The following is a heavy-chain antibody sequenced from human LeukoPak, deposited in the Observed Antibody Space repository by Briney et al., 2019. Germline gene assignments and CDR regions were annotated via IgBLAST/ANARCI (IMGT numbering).Heavy chain of an antibody. CDR2: INHSGST. CDR3: ARSLGMIVVVTPSDY. Sequence: SETLSLTCAVYGGSFSGYYWSWIRQPPGKGLEWIGEINHSGSTNYNPSLKSRVTISVDTSKNQFSLKLSSVTAADTAVYYCARSLGMIVVVTPSDYWGQGTLVTVSS. V-gene: IGHV4-34*01. J-gene: IGHJ4*02. CDR1: GGSFSGYY. D-gene: IGHD3-22*01.